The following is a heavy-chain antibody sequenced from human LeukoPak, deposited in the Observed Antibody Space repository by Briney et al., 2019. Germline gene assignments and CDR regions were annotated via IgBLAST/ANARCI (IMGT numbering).Heavy chain of an antibody. CDR1: GGSISSGSYY. CDR3: ARSSGQYQLSRRSYYYYMDV. J-gene: IGHJ6*03. D-gene: IGHD2-2*01. Sequence: PSETLSLTCTVSGGSISSGSYYWGWIRQPPGKGLEWIGSIYYSGSTYYNPSLKSRVTISVDTSKNQFSLKLSSVTAADTAVYYCARSSGQYQLSRRSYYYYMDVWGKGTTVTVSS. V-gene: IGHV4-39*01. CDR2: IYYSGST.